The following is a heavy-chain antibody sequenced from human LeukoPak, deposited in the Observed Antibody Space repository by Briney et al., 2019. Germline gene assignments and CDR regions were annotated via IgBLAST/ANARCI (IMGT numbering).Heavy chain of an antibody. D-gene: IGHD6-13*01. Sequence: GGSLTLSCAASGFTFSSYWLSWVRQAPGKGLDWVANIKQDGNEKYYVDSVKGRFTISRDNAKNSLYLQMNSLRAEDTAVYYCARWSSSSSWYHFDYWGLGTLVTVSS. V-gene: IGHV3-7*05. CDR3: ARWSSSSSWYHFDY. CDR2: IKQDGNEK. CDR1: GFTFSSYW. J-gene: IGHJ4*02.